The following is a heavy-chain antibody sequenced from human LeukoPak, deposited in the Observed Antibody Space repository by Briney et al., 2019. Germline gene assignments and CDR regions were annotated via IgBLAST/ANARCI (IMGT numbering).Heavy chain of an antibody. CDR3: ARIHGYRGYWLVDY. CDR1: GFSLSTSGMC. J-gene: IGHJ4*02. Sequence: SGPTLMNPTQTLTLTCTFSGFSLSTSGMCVSWIRQPPGKALEWLARIDWDDDKFYSTSLKTRLTISKDTSKNQAVLTMTSMDPVDTATYYCARIHGYRGYWLVDYRAEGTLVTVSS. V-gene: IGHV2-70*17. D-gene: IGHD6-25*01. CDR2: IDWDDDK.